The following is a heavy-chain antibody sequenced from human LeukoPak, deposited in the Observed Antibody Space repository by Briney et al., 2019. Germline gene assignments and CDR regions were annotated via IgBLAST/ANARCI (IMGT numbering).Heavy chain of an antibody. CDR3: AREAFGSGNYFSDY. Sequence: PGGSLRLSCTASGFTFSNYWMQWVRQLPGKGLVWVSRIHKTGSTTTYADSVQGRFTISRDNAENTLYMQMNSLRAEDTAVYYCAREAFGSGNYFSDYWGQGILVTVS. J-gene: IGHJ4*02. CDR2: IHKTGSTT. CDR1: GFTFSNYW. V-gene: IGHV3-74*01. D-gene: IGHD3-10*01.